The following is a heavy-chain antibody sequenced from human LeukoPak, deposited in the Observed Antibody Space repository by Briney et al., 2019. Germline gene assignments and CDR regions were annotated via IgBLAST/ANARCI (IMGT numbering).Heavy chain of an antibody. V-gene: IGHV4-4*07. CDR3: ARDFYNYGYPTYMDV. CDR2: MYVTGNT. D-gene: IGHD5-18*01. J-gene: IGHJ6*03. Sequence: SETLSLTCTVSPGSISTFYWSWMRQSAWKGLEWIGRMYVTGNTNYNPSLKSRVTMSIDTSKNQFSLSLTSVTAADTAVYFCARDFYNYGYPTYMDVWGKGITVTVSS. CDR1: PGSISTFY.